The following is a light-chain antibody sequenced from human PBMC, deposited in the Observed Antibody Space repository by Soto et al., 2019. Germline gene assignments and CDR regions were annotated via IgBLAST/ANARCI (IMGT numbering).Light chain of an antibody. Sequence: EIVMTQSPAPLSVSPGGRATLSCRASQSISGTLAWYQQKPGQAPRLLIQGASTRAPGFPARFSGSGSGTDFALTIISLPAEDFAVYYCQQYNDSPSTFGQGTKVDIK. CDR1: QSISGT. J-gene: IGKJ1*01. V-gene: IGKV3-15*01. CDR3: QQYNDSPST. CDR2: GAS.